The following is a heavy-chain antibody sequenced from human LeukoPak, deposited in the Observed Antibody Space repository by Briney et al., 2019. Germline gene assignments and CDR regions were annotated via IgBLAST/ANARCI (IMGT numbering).Heavy chain of an antibody. V-gene: IGHV1-46*01. CDR2: INPSGRST. J-gene: IGHJ4*02. CDR3: ARERDSTGYYED. D-gene: IGHD3-22*01. CDR1: GYTFISYY. Sequence: ASVKVSCKASGYTFISYYMHWVRQAPGQGLAWMGVINPSGRSTSYAQKFRGRVTMTRDTSTSTVYMELSSLRSEDTAVYYCARERDSTGYYEDWGQGTLVTVSS.